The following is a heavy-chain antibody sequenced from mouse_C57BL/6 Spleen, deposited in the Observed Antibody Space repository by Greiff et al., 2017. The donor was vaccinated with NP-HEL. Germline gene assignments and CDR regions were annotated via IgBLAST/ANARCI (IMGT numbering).Heavy chain of an antibody. CDR1: GYTFTSYG. CDR3: ARLATVVATGAMDY. CDR2: IYPRSGNT. J-gene: IGHJ4*01. V-gene: IGHV1-81*01. Sequence: VQLKESGAELARPGASVKLSCKASGYTFTSYGISWVKQRTGQGLEWIGEIYPRSGNTYYNEKFKGKATLTADKSSSTAYMELRSLTSEDSAVYFCARLATVVATGAMDYWGQGTSVTVSS. D-gene: IGHD1-1*01.